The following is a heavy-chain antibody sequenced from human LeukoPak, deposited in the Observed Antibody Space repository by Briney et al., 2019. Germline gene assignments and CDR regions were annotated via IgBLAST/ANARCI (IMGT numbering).Heavy chain of an antibody. CDR3: AKDSRVIVVVIGPNTIDY. D-gene: IGHD3-22*01. CDR1: GFTVSSYA. CDR2: ISGSGGST. V-gene: IGHV3-23*01. Sequence: GGSLRLSCAASGFTVSSYAMSWVRQSPGKGLEWVSAISGSGGSTYYADSVKGRFTISRDNSKNTLYLQMNSLRAEDTAVYYCAKDSRVIVVVIGPNTIDYWGQGTLVTVSS. J-gene: IGHJ4*02.